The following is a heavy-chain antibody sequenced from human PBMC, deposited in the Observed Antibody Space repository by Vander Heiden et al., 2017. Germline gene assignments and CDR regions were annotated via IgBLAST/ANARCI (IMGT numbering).Heavy chain of an antibody. CDR1: RYW. CDR3: ARRSYYYGLGV. J-gene: IGHJ6*02. V-gene: IGHV5-51*01. CDR2: IYPGDSDT. Sequence: RYWIGRLRQLPGKGLQWIGIIYPGDSDTKYSPSFQGQVTISVDKSISTAYLQWSSLKASDTAMYYCARRSYYYGLGVWGQGTTVTVSS.